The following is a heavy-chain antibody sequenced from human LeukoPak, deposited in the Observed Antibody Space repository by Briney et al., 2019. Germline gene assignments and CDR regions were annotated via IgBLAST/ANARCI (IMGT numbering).Heavy chain of an antibody. J-gene: IGHJ3*01. D-gene: IGHD2/OR15-2a*01. CDR1: GVSMSRYF. CDR3: AGFLLVSVPHDTIDL. V-gene: IGHV4-4*07. Sequence: SETLSLTCTISGVSMSRYFWTWIRQPAGKGLEWLGRISTSGTTNYNPSLKSRVTMSLDTSKNQLSLRLTSVTTADTALYYCAGFLLVSVPHDTIDLWGQGTMVTVSS. CDR2: ISTSGTT.